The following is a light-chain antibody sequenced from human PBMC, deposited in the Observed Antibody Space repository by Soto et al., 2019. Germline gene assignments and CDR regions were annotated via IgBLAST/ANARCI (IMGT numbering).Light chain of an antibody. CDR2: GAS. V-gene: IGKV3-15*01. CDR1: QSVSSN. J-gene: IGKJ1*01. Sequence: VMTHSPATLSVSPGERATVSCRASQSVSSNLAWDQEKPGQAPRLLIYGASTRANGISARFSGSGSGTEFTLTISSLQSEDFAVYYCQQYNNWPWTFGQGTKVDIK. CDR3: QQYNNWPWT.